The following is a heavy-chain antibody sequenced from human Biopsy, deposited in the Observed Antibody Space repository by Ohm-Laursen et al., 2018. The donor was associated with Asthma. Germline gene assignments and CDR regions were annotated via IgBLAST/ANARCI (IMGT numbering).Heavy chain of an antibody. Sequence: GTLSLTCTVSPGSINDYYWNWIRQFPGKGLEWIGYVHSTGSTRFNPSLKSRLTISVDTSVDQVSLKLTSVPAADTAVYYCVRATSTWSQSGPHYFDHWGQGTLVTVSS. CDR2: VHSTGST. J-gene: IGHJ4*02. V-gene: IGHV4-59*01. CDR3: VRATSTWSQSGPHYFDH. CDR1: PGSINDYY. D-gene: IGHD6-13*01.